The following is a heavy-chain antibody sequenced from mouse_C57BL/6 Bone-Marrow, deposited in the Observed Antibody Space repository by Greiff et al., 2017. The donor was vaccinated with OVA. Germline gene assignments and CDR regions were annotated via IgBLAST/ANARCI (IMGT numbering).Heavy chain of an antibody. CDR3: ARYYDYDRYYFDY. J-gene: IGHJ2*01. V-gene: IGHV1-55*01. Sequence: VQLQQSGAELVKPGASVKMSCKASGYTFTSYWITWVKQRPGQGLEWIGDIYPGSGSTNYNEKFKSKATLTVDTSSSTAYMQLSSLTSEDSAVYYCARYYDYDRYYFDYWGQGTTLTVSS. CDR2: IYPGSGST. D-gene: IGHD2-4*01. CDR1: GYTFTSYW.